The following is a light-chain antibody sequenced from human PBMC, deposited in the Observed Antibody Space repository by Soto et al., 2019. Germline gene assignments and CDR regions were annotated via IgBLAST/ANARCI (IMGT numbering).Light chain of an antibody. J-gene: IGLJ1*01. Sequence: QSPLRHPAAVSWSPGQSITISCTGTSSDVGGYNYVSWYQQHPGKAPKLMIYEVSNRPSGVSNRFSGSKSGNTASLTISGLQAEDEADYYCSSYTSSSTLGLYVFGTGTKVTXL. CDR1: SSDVGGYNY. CDR2: EVS. V-gene: IGLV2-14*01. CDR3: SSYTSSSTLGLYV.